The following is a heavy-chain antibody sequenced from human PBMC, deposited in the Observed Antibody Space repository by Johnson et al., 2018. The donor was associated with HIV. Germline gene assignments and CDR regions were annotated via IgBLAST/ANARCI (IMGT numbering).Heavy chain of an antibody. J-gene: IGHJ3*02. CDR3: ARDKGTNFSGWYRESDAFDI. Sequence: QVQLVESGGGVVQPGRSLRLSCAASGFTFSSYGMHWVRQAPGKGLEWVAFIRYDGSNKYQADSVKGRFTISRDNSKNTLYLQMNSLRAEDTAVYYCARDKGTNFSGWYRESDAFDIWGQGTMVTVSS. V-gene: IGHV3-30*02. D-gene: IGHD6-19*01. CDR1: GFTFSSYG. CDR2: IRYDGSNK.